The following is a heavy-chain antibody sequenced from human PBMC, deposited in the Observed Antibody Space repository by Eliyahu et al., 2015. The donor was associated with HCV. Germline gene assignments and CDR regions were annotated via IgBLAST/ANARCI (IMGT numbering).Heavy chain of an antibody. CDR3: ARGDYSSSYYLDY. Sequence: QVQLQESGPGLVKPSETLSLXCTVXGDXITSYYWNWIRXPAGKGLEWIGRIYTSGGTNYHPSLKSRVTMSADTSKNQFSLTLTSVTAADTALYYCARGDYSSSYYLDYWGQGTLVTVSS. CDR1: GDXITSYY. J-gene: IGHJ4*02. CDR2: IYTSGGT. V-gene: IGHV4-4*07. D-gene: IGHD6-13*01.